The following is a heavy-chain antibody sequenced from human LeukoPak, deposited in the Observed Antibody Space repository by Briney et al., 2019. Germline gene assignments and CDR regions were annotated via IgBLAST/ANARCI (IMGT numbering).Heavy chain of an antibody. CDR1: GFTFSDHY. V-gene: IGHV3-72*01. D-gene: IGHD6-19*01. CDR3: TTDPGYSSGWYSGPFDY. J-gene: IGHJ4*02. Sequence: GGSLRLSCAASGFTFSDHYMDWVRQAPGKGLEWVGRTRNKANSYTTEYAASVKGRFTISRDDSKNSLYLQMNSLKTEDTAVYYCTTDPGYSSGWYSGPFDYWGQGTLVTVSS. CDR2: TRNKANSYTT.